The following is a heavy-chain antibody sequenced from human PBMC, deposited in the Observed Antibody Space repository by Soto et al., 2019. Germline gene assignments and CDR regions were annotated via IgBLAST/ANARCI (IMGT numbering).Heavy chain of an antibody. Sequence: SETLSLTCGVYGGSFSGYYWSWIRQPPGKGLEWIGYIYYSGSTNCNPSLKSRVTISVDTSKNQFSLQLSSVTAADTAVYYCARGRVPGYWGQGTLVTVSS. J-gene: IGHJ4*02. V-gene: IGHV4-59*01. CDR3: ARGRVPGY. CDR2: IYYSGST. CDR1: GGSFSGYY. D-gene: IGHD1-1*01.